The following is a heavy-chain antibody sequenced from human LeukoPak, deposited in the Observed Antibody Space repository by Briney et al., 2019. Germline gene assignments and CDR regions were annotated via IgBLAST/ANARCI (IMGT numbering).Heavy chain of an antibody. CDR1: GYTFTGYY. D-gene: IGHD1-26*01. Sequence: ASVKVSCKASGYTFTGYYIHWVRQAPGQGLEWMGRINPNTGGTNYAQKFQGRVTMTGDTSISTAYMELSSLRSDDTAVYYCTRESGSYHGNDYWGQGTLVTVSS. CDR3: TRESGSYHGNDY. J-gene: IGHJ4*02. CDR2: INPNTGGT. V-gene: IGHV1-2*06.